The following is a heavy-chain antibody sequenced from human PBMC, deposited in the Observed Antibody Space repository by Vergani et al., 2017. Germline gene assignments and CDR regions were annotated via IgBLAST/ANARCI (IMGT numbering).Heavy chain of an antibody. J-gene: IGHJ4*02. D-gene: IGHD3-16*02. CDR3: ASLSGVYDYVWGSYRYYFDY. CDR2: VSFRGDT. V-gene: IGHV4-59*08. CDR1: GASVNSYY. Sequence: QVKLQESGPGLVKPSETLSLTCTVSGASVNSYYWSWIRQPPGKGLEWMGYVSFRGDTLYDPSVKGRMTISLNTSKNQFSLKLSSVTAADTAVYYCASLSGVYDYVWGSYRYYFDYWGQGTLVTVSS.